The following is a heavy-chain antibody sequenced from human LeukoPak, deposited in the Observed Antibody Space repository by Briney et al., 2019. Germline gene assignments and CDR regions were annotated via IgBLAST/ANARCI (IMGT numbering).Heavy chain of an antibody. CDR1: GGSINSGAYY. Sequence: SETLSLTCTVSGGSINSGAYYWSWIRQHPGKGLEWIGYIYYSGSTYYNPSLKGRVTISIDTSKNQFSLKLTSVTAADTAMYYCARHSYGSGSYQDYWGQGTLVTVSS. J-gene: IGHJ4*02. CDR3: ARHSYGSGSYQDY. V-gene: IGHV4-31*03. CDR2: IYYSGST. D-gene: IGHD3-10*01.